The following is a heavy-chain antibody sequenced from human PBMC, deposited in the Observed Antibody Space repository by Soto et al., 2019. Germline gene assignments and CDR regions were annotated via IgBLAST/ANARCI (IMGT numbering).Heavy chain of an antibody. J-gene: IGHJ6*02. CDR1: GFTFSSYA. CDR3: ARAGGPGRNDVDNYYYYGMDV. CDR2: ISYDGSNK. V-gene: IGHV3-30-3*01. Sequence: GGSLRLSCAASGFTFSSYAMHWVRQAPGKGLEWVAVISYDGSNKYYADSVKGRFTISRDNSKNTLYLQMNSLRAEDTAVYYCARAGGPGRNDVDNYYYYGMDVWGQGTTVTVSS. D-gene: IGHD1-1*01.